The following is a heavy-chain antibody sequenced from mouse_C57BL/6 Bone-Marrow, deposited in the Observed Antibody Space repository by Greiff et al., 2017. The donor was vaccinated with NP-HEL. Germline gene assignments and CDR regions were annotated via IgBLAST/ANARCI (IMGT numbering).Heavy chain of an antibody. CDR3: ARTQRAYYAMDY. D-gene: IGHD3-3*01. CDR2: IWTGGGT. V-gene: IGHV2-9-1*01. Sequence: VMLVESGPGLVAPSQSLSITCTVSGFSLTSYAISWVRQPPGKGLEWLGVIWTGGGTTYNSALKSSLSISKDNSKSQVCLKMNSLQTDDAARYYCARTQRAYYAMDYWGQGTSVTVSS. J-gene: IGHJ4*01. CDR1: GFSLTSYA.